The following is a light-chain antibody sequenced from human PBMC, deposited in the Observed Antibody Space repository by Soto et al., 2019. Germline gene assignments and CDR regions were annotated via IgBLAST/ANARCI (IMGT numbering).Light chain of an antibody. CDR1: SSDVGGYNY. Sequence: QSVLTQPPSASGSPGQSVTIPCTGTSSDVGGYNYVSWYQQHPGKAPKLMIYEVSKRPSGVPDRFSGSKSGNTASLTVSGLQAEDEADYYCSSYAGSNNFVFGPGTKVTVL. CDR3: SSYAGSNNFV. CDR2: EVS. J-gene: IGLJ1*01. V-gene: IGLV2-8*01.